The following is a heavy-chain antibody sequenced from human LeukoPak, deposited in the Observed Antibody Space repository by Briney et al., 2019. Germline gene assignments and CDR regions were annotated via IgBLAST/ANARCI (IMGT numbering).Heavy chain of an antibody. Sequence: PSETLSFTCTVSGGSITSTNYWTWVRQPPGKGLEWIGEINHSGSTNYNPSLKSRVTISVDTSKNQFSLKLSSVTAADTAVYYCARREFYYDSSGYYLDYWGQGTLVTVSS. D-gene: IGHD3-22*01. J-gene: IGHJ4*02. CDR3: ARREFYYDSSGYYLDY. V-gene: IGHV4-4*02. CDR2: INHSGST. CDR1: GGSITSTNY.